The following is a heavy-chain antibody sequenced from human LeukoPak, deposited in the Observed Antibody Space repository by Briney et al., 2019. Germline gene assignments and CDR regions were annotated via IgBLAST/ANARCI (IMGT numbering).Heavy chain of an antibody. CDR1: GFTFNSYA. CDR2: ISGSGGST. J-gene: IGHJ6*02. D-gene: IGHD2-2*01. Sequence: GGSLRLSCVVSGFTFNSYAMSWVRQAPGEGLEWVSAISGSGGSTYYADSVKGRFTISRDNSKNTLYLQMNSLRAEDTAVYYCAKPPVVPAAMRYYGMDVWGQGTTVTVSS. CDR3: AKPPVVPAAMRYYGMDV. V-gene: IGHV3-23*01.